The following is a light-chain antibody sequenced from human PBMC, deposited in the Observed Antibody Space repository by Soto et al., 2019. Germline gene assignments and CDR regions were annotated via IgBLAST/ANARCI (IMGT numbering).Light chain of an antibody. Sequence: EFVFTQSPGTLSLSPGERATLSCRASQTVRNNYLAWYQQKPGQAPRLLIYDASNRVPGVLDRFSASGSGTEFTLSISSLEAEDFAVDYCQQRNGWTRTFGHGTKVDIK. CDR2: DAS. CDR3: QQRNGWTRT. V-gene: IGKV3D-20*02. CDR1: QTVRNNY. J-gene: IGKJ1*01.